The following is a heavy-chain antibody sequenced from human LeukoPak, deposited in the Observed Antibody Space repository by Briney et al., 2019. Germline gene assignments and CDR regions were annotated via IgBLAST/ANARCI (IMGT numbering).Heavy chain of an antibody. D-gene: IGHD6-13*01. CDR2: IYYSGST. J-gene: IGHJ4*02. V-gene: IGHV4-59*01. CDR1: GGSISSYY. CDR3: ARETAAGPLDY. Sequence: PSETLSLTCTVSGGSISSYYWSWIRQPPGKGLEWIGYIYYSGSTNYNLSLKSRVTISVDTSKNQFSLKLSSVTAADTAVYYCARETAAGPLDYWGQGTLVTVSS.